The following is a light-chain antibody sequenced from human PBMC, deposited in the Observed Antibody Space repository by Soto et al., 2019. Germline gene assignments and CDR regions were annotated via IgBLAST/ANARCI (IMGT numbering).Light chain of an antibody. CDR1: QSVSSK. Sequence: RVRTQSPATLSVSPGERATLSCRARQSVSSKLAWYQHNPGQGPRLLICGASTRATGIPARFSGSGSGTEFTLTISSLQPEDFAVYYGQHYRTWLWTCGQGTKGEIK. V-gene: IGKV3-15*01. CDR3: QHYRTWLWT. CDR2: GAS. J-gene: IGKJ1*01.